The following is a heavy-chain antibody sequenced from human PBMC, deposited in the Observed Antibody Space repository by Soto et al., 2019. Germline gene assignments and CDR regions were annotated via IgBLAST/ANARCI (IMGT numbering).Heavy chain of an antibody. J-gene: IGHJ4*02. D-gene: IGHD3-16*02. CDR2: ISAYNGNT. Sequence: QVQLVQSGAEVKKPGASAKVSCKASGYTFTSYGISWVRQAPGQGLEWMGWISAYNGNTNYAQKLQGRVTMTTDTSTSTAYMELRSLRSDDTAVYYCARDREMITFGGVIVKRGFDYWGQGTLVTVSS. V-gene: IGHV1-18*04. CDR3: ARDREMITFGGVIVKRGFDY. CDR1: GYTFTSYG.